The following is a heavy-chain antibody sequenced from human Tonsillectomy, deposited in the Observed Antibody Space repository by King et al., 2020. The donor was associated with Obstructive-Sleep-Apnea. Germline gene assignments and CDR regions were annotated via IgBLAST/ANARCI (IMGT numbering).Heavy chain of an antibody. CDR2: IYSGGST. CDR1: GFSVSSNY. J-gene: IGHJ3*02. CDR3: ARAVKGGGGAFDI. Sequence: VQLVESGGGLVQPGGSLRLSFAASGFSVSSNYMSWVRQAPGKGLECVSVIYSGGSTYYADSVKGRFTISRHNSKNTLYLQMNSLRAEDTAVYYCARAVKGGGGAFDIWGQGTMVTVSS. D-gene: IGHD3-16*01. V-gene: IGHV3-53*04.